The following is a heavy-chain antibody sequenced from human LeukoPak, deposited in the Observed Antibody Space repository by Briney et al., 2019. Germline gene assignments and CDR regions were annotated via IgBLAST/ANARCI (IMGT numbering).Heavy chain of an antibody. CDR2: ISSSSSYI. Sequence: GGSLRLSCEASGFTFSSYAMSWVRQAPGKGLEWVSSISSSSSYIYYADSVKGRFTISRDNAKNSLYLQMNSLRAEDTAVYYCARVGHYYDSSGYYGGWFDPWGQGTLVTVSS. CDR1: GFTFSSYA. J-gene: IGHJ5*02. D-gene: IGHD3-22*01. CDR3: ARVGHYYDSSGYYGGWFDP. V-gene: IGHV3-21*01.